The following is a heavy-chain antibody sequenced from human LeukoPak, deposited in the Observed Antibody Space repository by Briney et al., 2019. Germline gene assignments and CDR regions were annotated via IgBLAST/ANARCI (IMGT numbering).Heavy chain of an antibody. CDR3: ARDGVRDGLYFDR. J-gene: IGHJ4*02. Sequence: GGSLRLSCAASGFTFSGSAMRWVRQASGKGLEWVGRIRSKANSYATAYAALVKGRFTISRDDSKNTAYLQMNSLRDEDTAVYSCARDGVRDGLYFDRWGQGTLVTVSS. CDR1: GFTFSGSA. V-gene: IGHV3-73*01. D-gene: IGHD5-24*01. CDR2: IRSKANSYAT.